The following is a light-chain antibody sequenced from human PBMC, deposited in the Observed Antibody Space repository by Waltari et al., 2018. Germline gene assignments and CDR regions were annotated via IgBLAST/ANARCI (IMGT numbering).Light chain of an antibody. CDR1: QSVGRS. V-gene: IGKV3-20*01. CDR3: QHYVRIPAT. J-gene: IGKJ1*01. Sequence: EIVLTQSPGTLSLSPGERATLSCSGSQSVGRSVRWYQQKPGQAPRLLIYGASIRATDIADLFSSGASDTDYTHNFSRPDPKDHVVYYCQHYVRIPATFGQGTKVEIK. CDR2: GAS.